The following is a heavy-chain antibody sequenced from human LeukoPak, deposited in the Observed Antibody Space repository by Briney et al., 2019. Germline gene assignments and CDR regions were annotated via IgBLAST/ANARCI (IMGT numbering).Heavy chain of an antibody. CDR1: GFTFSRYG. Sequence: GGSLRLSCAASGFTFSRYGMHWVRQAPDKGLEWVTSISNDGSNKYYADSVKGRFTISRDNSKNTLYLQMNSLRAEDTAIYYCANVGHLVAATVGHWGQGTLVTVSS. CDR2: ISNDGSNK. CDR3: ANVGHLVAATVGH. J-gene: IGHJ4*02. V-gene: IGHV3-30*18. D-gene: IGHD1-26*01.